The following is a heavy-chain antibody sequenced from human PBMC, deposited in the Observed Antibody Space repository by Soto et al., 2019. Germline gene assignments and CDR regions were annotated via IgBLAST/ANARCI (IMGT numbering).Heavy chain of an antibody. V-gene: IGHV4-39*01. CDR1: SGTNSSSSYY. D-gene: IGHD3-10*01. CDR2: IYYSGST. Sequence: SEPLSVPCPNTSGTNSSSSYYWGWIRQPPGKGLEWIGSIYYSGSTYYNPSLKSRVTISVDTSKNQFSLKLSSVTAADTAVYYCARLTRYYYGMDVWGQGTTVT. J-gene: IGHJ6*02. CDR3: ARLTRYYYGMDV.